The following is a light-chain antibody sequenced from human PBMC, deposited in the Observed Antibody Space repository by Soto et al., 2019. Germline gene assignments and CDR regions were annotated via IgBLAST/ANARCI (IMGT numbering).Light chain of an antibody. V-gene: IGLV1-40*01. CDR3: QSYDSSLRGSV. Sequence: QSVLTQPPSVSGAPGQTVTISCAGSSSNIGPGFDVHWYQQVSGAAPKLLIYGNSNRPSGVPDRFSGSRSGTSASLAITGLQPEDEADYYCQSYDSSLRGSVFGPGTKGTVL. CDR2: GNS. CDR1: SSNIGPGFD. J-gene: IGLJ1*01.